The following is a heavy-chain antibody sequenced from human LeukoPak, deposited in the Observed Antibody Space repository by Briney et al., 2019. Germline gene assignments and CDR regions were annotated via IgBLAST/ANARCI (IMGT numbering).Heavy chain of an antibody. V-gene: IGHV4-4*02. CDR1: GGSISSINW. CDR3: SRHQGVVDL. Sequence: SGTLSLTCGVSGGSISSINWWSWVRQPPGKGLEWIGEIFHSGSTNYNPSLKSRVTISVDTSKNQFSLKLNSVTAADTAVYYCSRHQGVVDLWGRGSLVTVSS. D-gene: IGHD3-3*01. CDR2: IFHSGST. J-gene: IGHJ2*01.